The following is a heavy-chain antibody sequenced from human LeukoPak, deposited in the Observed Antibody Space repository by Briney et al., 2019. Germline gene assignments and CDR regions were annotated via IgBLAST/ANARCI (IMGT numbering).Heavy chain of an antibody. J-gene: IGHJ3*02. Sequence: SETLSLTCIVSGGSITGYYWNWLRQPPGKGLESIGHIYTSGSTNYNPSLKSRVTMSVGTSKNQFSLKLSSVTAADTAVYYCARGNNPLKLWRDAFDIWGQGTMVTVSS. CDR2: IYTSGST. CDR3: ARGNNPLKLWRDAFDI. V-gene: IGHV4-4*07. CDR1: GGSITGYY. D-gene: IGHD3-10*01.